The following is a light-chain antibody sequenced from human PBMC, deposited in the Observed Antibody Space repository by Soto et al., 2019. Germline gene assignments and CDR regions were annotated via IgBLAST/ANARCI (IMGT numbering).Light chain of an antibody. CDR2: GAS. V-gene: IGKV3-20*01. J-gene: IGKJ1*01. CDR3: QQYGGSPQT. CDR1: QSVSNY. Sequence: ERVLTQSLAASSLSPGERATLSCRASQSVSNYLAWYQQKPGQAPRLLIYGASSRATGIPDRFSGSGSGTDFTLTISRLEPEDFAVYYCQQYGGSPQTFGQGTKVDIK.